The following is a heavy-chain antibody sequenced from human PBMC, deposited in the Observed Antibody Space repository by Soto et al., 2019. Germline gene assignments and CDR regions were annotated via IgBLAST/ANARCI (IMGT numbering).Heavy chain of an antibody. D-gene: IGHD3-16*01. CDR1: GFTFGDYA. Sequence: PGGSLRLSCTTSGFTFGDYALSWVRQAPGKGLEWVGFIRRNAYGVTTDYAASVKGRFTISRDDSKSIAYLQMNSLRTEDTALYYCTRASSLDFDFWGHGTLVTVSS. J-gene: IGHJ4*01. V-gene: IGHV3-49*04. CDR2: IRRNAYGVTT. CDR3: TRASSLDFDF.